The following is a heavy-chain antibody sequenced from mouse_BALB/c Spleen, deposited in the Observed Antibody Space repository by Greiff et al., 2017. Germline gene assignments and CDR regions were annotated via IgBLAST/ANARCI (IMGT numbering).Heavy chain of an antibody. Sequence: VQLQQSGAELVRSGASVKLSCTASGFNIKDYYMHWVKQRPEQGLERIGWIDPENGDTEYAPKFQGKATMTADTSSNTAYLQISSLTSEDTAVYYCNKNYGNHGGLDDWGEGSTLTVSS. J-gene: IGHJ2*01. D-gene: IGHD2-1*01. CDR1: GFNIKDYY. CDR3: NKNYGNHGGLDD. CDR2: IDPENGDT. V-gene: IGHV14-4*02.